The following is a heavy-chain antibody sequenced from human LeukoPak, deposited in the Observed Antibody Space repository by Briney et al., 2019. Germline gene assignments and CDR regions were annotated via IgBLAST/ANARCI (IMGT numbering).Heavy chain of an antibody. J-gene: IGHJ5*02. V-gene: IGHV4-59*12. Sequence: PSETLSLTCTVSGGSISNYYWSWIRQPPGKGLEWIAYINYSGSTDHNPSLKSRVTMSVDTSKNKFSLKLSSVTAADTAVYYCARDSGTTGEVKFDPWGQGTLVTVSS. CDR3: ARDSGTTGEVKFDP. CDR1: GGSISNYY. CDR2: INYSGST. D-gene: IGHD3-10*01.